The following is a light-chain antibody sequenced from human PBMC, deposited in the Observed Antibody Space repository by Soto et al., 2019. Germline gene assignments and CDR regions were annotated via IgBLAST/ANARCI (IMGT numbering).Light chain of an antibody. CDR2: GAS. CDR1: ESVSSN. Sequence: VMTQSPATLSVSPGERATLSCRASESVSSNLAWYQQRPGQAPRLLISGASMRASGVPVRFIGSGSGTDFTLTITRLEPEDFAVYYCQQYGSSPWTFGQGTKVDIK. J-gene: IGKJ1*01. CDR3: QQYGSSPWT. V-gene: IGKV3-20*01.